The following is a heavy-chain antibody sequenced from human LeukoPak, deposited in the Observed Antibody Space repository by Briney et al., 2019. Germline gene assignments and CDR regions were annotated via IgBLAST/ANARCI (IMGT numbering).Heavy chain of an antibody. CDR1: SGSISSGSYY. CDR3: ARDIELGHFDY. Sequence: SQTLSLTCTVSSGSISSGSYYWSWIRQPAGKGLEWIGRIYTSGSTNYNPSLKSRVTISVDTSKNQFSLKLSSVTAADTAVYYCARDIELGHFDYWGQGTLVTVSS. D-gene: IGHD6-13*01. V-gene: IGHV4-61*02. J-gene: IGHJ4*02. CDR2: IYTSGST.